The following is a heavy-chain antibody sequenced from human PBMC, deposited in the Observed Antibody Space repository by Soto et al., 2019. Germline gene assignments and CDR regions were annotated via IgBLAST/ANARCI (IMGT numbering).Heavy chain of an antibody. V-gene: IGHV1-69*12. CDR3: ASPRDNYYSSGMDV. CDR1: GGTFSSYA. Sequence: QVQLVQSGAEVMKPGSSVKVSCKASGGTFSSYAISWVRQAPGQGLEWMGGFIPIFGAADYAQNFQGRVTIAADESTSTAYMELSSLRSEDTAVYYCASPRDNYYSSGMDVWGQGTTVTVSS. D-gene: IGHD3-10*01. J-gene: IGHJ6*02. CDR2: FIPIFGAA.